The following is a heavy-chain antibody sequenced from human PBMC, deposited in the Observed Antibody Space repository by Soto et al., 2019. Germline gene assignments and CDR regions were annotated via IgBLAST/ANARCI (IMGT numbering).Heavy chain of an antibody. CDR1: GFTFSSYG. J-gene: IGHJ5*02. Sequence: PGGSLRLSCAASGFTFSSYGMHWVRQAPGKGLEWVAVISYDGSNKYYADSVKGRFTISRDNSKNTLYLQMNSLRAEDTAVYYCAKVSHYDSSGSWGGQGWFDPWGQGTLVTVSS. V-gene: IGHV3-30*18. CDR2: ISYDGSNK. D-gene: IGHD3-22*01. CDR3: AKVSHYDSSGSWGGQGWFDP.